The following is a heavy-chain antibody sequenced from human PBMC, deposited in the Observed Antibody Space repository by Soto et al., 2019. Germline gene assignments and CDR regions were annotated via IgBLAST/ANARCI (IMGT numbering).Heavy chain of an antibody. CDR1: GSSISSYY. D-gene: IGHD2-15*01. V-gene: IGHV4-59*08. CDR3: ARLGGCSGGSCYSNYYYYYMDV. J-gene: IGHJ6*03. Sequence: PSETLSLTCTVSGSSISSYYWSWIRQPPGKGLEWIGYIYYSGSTNYNPSLKSRVTISVDTSKNQFSLKLSSVTAADTAVYYCARLGGCSGGSCYSNYYYYYMDVWGKGTTVTVSS. CDR2: IYYSGST.